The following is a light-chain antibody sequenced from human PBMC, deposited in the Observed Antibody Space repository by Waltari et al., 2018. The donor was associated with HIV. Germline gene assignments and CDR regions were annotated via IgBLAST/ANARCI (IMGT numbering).Light chain of an antibody. V-gene: IGLV2-18*02. CDR2: EVT. CDR1: SSHIASYNR. Sequence: QSALTQPPSVSGSLGQSVTISCTGTSSHIASYNRLSWYQQSPGTAPKLRIYEVTHRPSGVPVRFSGSKSGNTASLTISGLQADDEADYYCSSYTTSSTWVFGGGTKLTVL. CDR3: SSYTTSSTWV. J-gene: IGLJ3*02.